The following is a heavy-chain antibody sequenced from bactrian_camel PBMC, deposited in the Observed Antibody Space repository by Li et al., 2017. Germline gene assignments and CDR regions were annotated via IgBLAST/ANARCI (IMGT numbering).Heavy chain of an antibody. Sequence: QLVESGGGLVQPGGSLRLSCAASEFTFSYYYLSWVRQAPGKGLEWVSDIDAYSGSTYYSDSVKGRFTISRDDAKNTLYLQMNGLKPGDTAMYYCAVHRYGAGYNYWGQGTQVTVS. CDR2: IDAYSGST. D-gene: IGHD5*01. J-gene: IGHJ4*01. V-gene: IGHV3S28*01. CDR3: AVHRYGAGYNY. CDR1: EFTFSYYY.